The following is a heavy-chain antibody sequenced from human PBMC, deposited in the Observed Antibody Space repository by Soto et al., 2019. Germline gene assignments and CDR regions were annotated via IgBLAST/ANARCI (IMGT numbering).Heavy chain of an antibody. CDR3: AKVGGLGLGRPYYYYGMDV. CDR2: ISGSGGST. V-gene: IGHV3-23*01. Sequence: GGSLRLSCGASGFTFSSYAMSWVRQAPGKGLEWVSGISGSGGSTYYSDSVKGRFTISRDNSKNTLYLQMNSLRTEDTAVYYCAKVGGLGLGRPYYYYGMDVWGQGTTVTVSS. D-gene: IGHD3-16*01. CDR1: GFTFSSYA. J-gene: IGHJ6*02.